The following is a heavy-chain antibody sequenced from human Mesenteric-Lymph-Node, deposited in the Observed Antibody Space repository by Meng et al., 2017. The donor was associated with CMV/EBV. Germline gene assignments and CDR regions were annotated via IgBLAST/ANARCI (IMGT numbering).Heavy chain of an antibody. Sequence: SIRSGDYYWSWIRQHPRKGLEWIGYIYYSGSTYYNPSLKSRVTISVDTSKNQFSLKLSSVTAADTAVYYCARVTGDYESGSYHLFDYWGQGTLVTVSS. D-gene: IGHD1-26*01. V-gene: IGHV4-31*02. CDR1: SIRSGDYY. CDR3: ARVTGDYESGSYHLFDY. J-gene: IGHJ4*02. CDR2: IYYSGST.